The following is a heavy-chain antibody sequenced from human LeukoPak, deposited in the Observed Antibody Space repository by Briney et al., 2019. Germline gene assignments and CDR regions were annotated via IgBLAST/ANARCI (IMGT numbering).Heavy chain of an antibody. J-gene: IGHJ3*02. CDR1: GFTFSDYY. CDR2: ISSSGSTI. D-gene: IGHD3-16*02. Sequence: GGSLRLSCAASGFTFSDYYMSWIRQAPGKGLEWLSYISSSGSTIYYTDSVKGRFTISRDNAKNSLYLQMNSLRAEDTAVYYCARVGLSHAFDIWGQGTMVTVSS. V-gene: IGHV3-11*01. CDR3: ARVGLSHAFDI.